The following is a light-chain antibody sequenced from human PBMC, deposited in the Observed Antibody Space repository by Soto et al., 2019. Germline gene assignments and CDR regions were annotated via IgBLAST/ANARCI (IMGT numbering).Light chain of an antibody. V-gene: IGKV3-11*01. Sequence: EIVLTQSPATLSLSPGERATLSCRASQSVSSYLAWYQQKPGQAPRLLIYDASNRATGIPARFSGSGSGTDFTLTISSLEPEDFSVYYCHQRSNWPTFAQGTRLEIK. J-gene: IGKJ5*01. CDR3: HQRSNWPT. CDR1: QSVSSY. CDR2: DAS.